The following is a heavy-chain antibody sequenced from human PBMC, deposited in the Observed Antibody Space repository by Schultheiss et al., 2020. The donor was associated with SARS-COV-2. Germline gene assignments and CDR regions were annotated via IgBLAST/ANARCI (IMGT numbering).Heavy chain of an antibody. Sequence: GESLKISCAASGFTFSSYSMNWVRQAPGKGLEWVSSISSSSSYIYYADSVKGRFTISRDNSKNTLYLQMNSLRAEDTAVYYCARDQYYDSSALDYWGQGTLVTVSS. CDR2: ISSSSSYI. V-gene: IGHV3-21*01. CDR1: GFTFSSYS. CDR3: ARDQYYDSSALDY. D-gene: IGHD3-22*01. J-gene: IGHJ4*02.